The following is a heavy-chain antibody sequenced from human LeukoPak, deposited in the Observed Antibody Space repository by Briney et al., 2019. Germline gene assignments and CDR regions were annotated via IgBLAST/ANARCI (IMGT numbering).Heavy chain of an antibody. CDR1: GFSLSTSGMC. CDR2: IDWDDDK. CDR3: ARTRIAVAETLAYFDY. J-gene: IGHJ4*02. D-gene: IGHD6-19*01. V-gene: IGHV2-70*11. Sequence: RESGPALVKPTQTLTLTCTFSGFSLSTSGMCVSWIRQPPGKALEWLARIDWDDDKYYSTSLKTRLTISKDTSKNQVVLTMTNMDPVDTATYYCARTRIAVAETLAYFDYWGQGTLVTVSS.